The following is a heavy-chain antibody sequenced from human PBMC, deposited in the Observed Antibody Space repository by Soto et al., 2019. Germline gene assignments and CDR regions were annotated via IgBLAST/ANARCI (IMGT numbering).Heavy chain of an antibody. CDR3: ARDLGPYDSSGYPFDP. J-gene: IGHJ5*02. D-gene: IGHD3-22*01. Sequence: ASETLSLTCTVSGGSISSGGYYWSWIRQHPGKGLEWIGYIYYSGSTYYNPSLKSRVTISVDTSKNQFSLKLSSVTAADTAVYYCARDLGPYDSSGYPFDPWGQGTLVTVSS. V-gene: IGHV4-31*03. CDR1: GGSISSGGYY. CDR2: IYYSGST.